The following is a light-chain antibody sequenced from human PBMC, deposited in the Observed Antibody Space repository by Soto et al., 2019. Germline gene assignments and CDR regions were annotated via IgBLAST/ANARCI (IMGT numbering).Light chain of an antibody. J-gene: IGLJ3*02. CDR2: LNSDGSH. CDR1: SGHSSYA. Sequence: QPVLTQSPSASASLGSSVKLTCTLSSGHSSYAIAWHQQQQEKGPRYLMKLNSDGSHSKGDGIPDRFSGSSSGAERYLTIASLHSEDEADYYCQTWGTGLLVFGGGTKLTVL. CDR3: QTWGTGLLV. V-gene: IGLV4-69*01.